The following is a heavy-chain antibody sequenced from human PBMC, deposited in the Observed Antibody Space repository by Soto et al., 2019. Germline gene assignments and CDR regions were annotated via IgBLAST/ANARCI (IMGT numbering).Heavy chain of an antibody. Sequence: GGSLRLSCAASGFIFSSSNMNWVRQAPGRGLEWVSYISSSGSIIYYADSVKGRFTISRDNAKNSLYLQMNSLRAEDTAVYYCARDGGYVLYWGQGTLVTVSS. J-gene: IGHJ4*02. CDR3: ARDGGYVLY. CDR2: ISSSGSII. V-gene: IGHV3-48*01. CDR1: GFIFSSSN. D-gene: IGHD5-12*01.